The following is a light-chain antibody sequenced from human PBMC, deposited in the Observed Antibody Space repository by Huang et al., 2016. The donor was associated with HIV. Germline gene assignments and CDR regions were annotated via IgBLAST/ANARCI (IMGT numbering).Light chain of an antibody. CDR1: QNINTW. V-gene: IGKV1-5*03. Sequence: DIQMTQSPSTLSASVGDRVTITCRASQNINTWLAWYQQRPGKAPNLLIYRASSSQICVPSRFTGSGSGTEFTLTITSLQPDDLGTYYCQQYNTYLYTFGQGTKLEI. CDR2: RAS. J-gene: IGKJ2*01. CDR3: QQYNTYLYT.